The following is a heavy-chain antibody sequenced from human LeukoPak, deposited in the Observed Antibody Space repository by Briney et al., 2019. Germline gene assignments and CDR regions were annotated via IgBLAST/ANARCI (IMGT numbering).Heavy chain of an antibody. CDR3: KGIGMATIFAEAFDI. J-gene: IGHJ3*02. CDR2: ISYDGSNK. Sequence: PGGSLRLSCAASGFTFSSYAMHWVSQAPGKGLEWVAVISYDGSNKYYADSVKGRFTISRDNSKNTLYLQMNSLRAEDTAVYYCKGIGMATIFAEAFDIWGQGTMVTVSS. V-gene: IGHV3-30-3*01. CDR1: GFTFSSYA. D-gene: IGHD5-24*01.